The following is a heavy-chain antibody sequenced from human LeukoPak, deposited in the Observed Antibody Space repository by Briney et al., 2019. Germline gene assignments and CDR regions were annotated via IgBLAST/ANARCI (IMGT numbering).Heavy chain of an antibody. Sequence: ASVKVSCKASGYTFTSYDINWVRQATGQGLEWMGWINPNSGGTNYAQKFQGWVTMTRDTSISTAYMELSRLRSDDTAVYYCARGSIAAAVDYWGQGTLVTVSS. D-gene: IGHD6-13*01. J-gene: IGHJ4*02. CDR3: ARGSIAAAVDY. CDR1: GYTFTSYD. V-gene: IGHV1-2*04. CDR2: INPNSGGT.